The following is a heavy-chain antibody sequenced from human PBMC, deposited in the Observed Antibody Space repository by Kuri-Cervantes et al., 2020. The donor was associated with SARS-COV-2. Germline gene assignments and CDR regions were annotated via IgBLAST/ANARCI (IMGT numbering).Heavy chain of an antibody. CDR2: ISSSSSTI. CDR1: GFIFSSHS. V-gene: IGHV3-48*04. J-gene: IGHJ4*02. CDR3: ARSKGLGGFWSVSYAGLDY. D-gene: IGHD3-3*01. Sequence: GESLKISCAASGFIFSSHSMNWVRQAPGKGLEWVSYISSSSSTIYYADSVKGRFTISRDNARNSLDLLLKSLRVEDTAVYYCARSKGLGGFWSVSYAGLDYWGQGTLVTVSS.